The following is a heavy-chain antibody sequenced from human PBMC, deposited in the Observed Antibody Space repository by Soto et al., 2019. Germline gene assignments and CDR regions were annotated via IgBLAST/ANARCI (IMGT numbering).Heavy chain of an antibody. CDR2: ISAYNGNT. CDR1: GYTFTNYG. V-gene: IGHV1-18*01. J-gene: IGHJ4*02. D-gene: IGHD3-3*01. CDR3: SRDYYFFWCCYHVPPLIAY. Sequence: ASVKVSCKASGYTFTNYGISWVRQAPGQGLEWMGWISAYNGNTNYAQKLQGRLTMTTDTSTSTAYMELRSLRSDDTAVYYCSRDYYFFWCCYHVPPLIAYRGQGSFVIGSS.